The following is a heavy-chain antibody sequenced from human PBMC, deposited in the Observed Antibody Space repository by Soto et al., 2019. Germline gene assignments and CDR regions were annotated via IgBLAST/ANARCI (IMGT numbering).Heavy chain of an antibody. CDR2: VYYSGTT. CDR3: ARHDSTSWYVDY. J-gene: IGHJ4*02. CDR1: GASISNRNYY. Sequence: QLQLQESGPRLVKPSETLSLTCTVSGASISNRNYYWGWIRQPPGKGLEWIGSVYYSGTTYYNPSLKSRVTISGDTSKNQFCLRLNSVTAADTAVYHCARHDSTSWYVDYWGQGTLVTVSS. D-gene: IGHD2-2*01. V-gene: IGHV4-39*01.